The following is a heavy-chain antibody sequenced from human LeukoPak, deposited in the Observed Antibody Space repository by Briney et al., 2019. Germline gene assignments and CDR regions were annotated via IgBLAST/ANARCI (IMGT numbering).Heavy chain of an antibody. J-gene: IGHJ4*02. V-gene: IGHV4-39*07. CDR2: IYYSGST. CDR1: GGSISSSSYY. CDR3: ATGGPDY. Sequence: SEALSLTCTVSGGSISSSSYYWGWIRQPPGKGLEWIGSIYYSGSTYYNPSLKSRVTISVDTSKNQFSLKLSSVTAADTAVYYCATGGPDYWGQGTLVTVSS. D-gene: IGHD7-27*01.